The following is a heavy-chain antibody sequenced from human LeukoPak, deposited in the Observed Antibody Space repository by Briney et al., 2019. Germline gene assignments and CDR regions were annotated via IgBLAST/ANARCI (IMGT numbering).Heavy chain of an antibody. CDR1: GFAFSSDA. J-gene: IGHJ5*02. Sequence: GGSLRLSCTASGFAFSSDAMNWVRQAPGKGLEWFSSICGSGGGSTQYADSVKGRFTISRDNSKDTLYLQMNSLRADDTAIYYCAKCSRAGYASGWCNWMDPWGQGTLVTVSS. D-gene: IGHD6-19*01. CDR3: AKCSRAGYASGWCNWMDP. CDR2: ICGSGGGST. V-gene: IGHV3-23*01.